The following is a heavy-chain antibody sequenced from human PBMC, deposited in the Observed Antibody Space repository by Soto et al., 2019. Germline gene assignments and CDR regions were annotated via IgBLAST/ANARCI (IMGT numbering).Heavy chain of an antibody. J-gene: IGHJ5*02. V-gene: IGHV3-21*04. D-gene: IGHD3-22*01. CDR2: MSKSSTCI. CDR3: SKDCDRSRYYHWFDP. Sequence: PGGSLRLSWAASGFTFTTDSMKWVRQGPGKGLEWISCMSKSSTCIYYADSVSGRFTTFGDNAKNSLYLYTWSLRAEGSAVYYCSKDCDRSRYYHWFDPWGQGTLVTVSS. CDR1: GFTFTTDS.